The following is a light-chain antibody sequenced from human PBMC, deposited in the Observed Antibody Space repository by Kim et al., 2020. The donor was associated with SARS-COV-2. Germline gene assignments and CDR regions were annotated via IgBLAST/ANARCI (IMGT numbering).Light chain of an antibody. CDR3: QQRSNWPLT. CDR1: QSVSSY. CDR2: DAS. V-gene: IGKV3-11*01. J-gene: IGKJ4*01. Sequence: EIVLTQSPATLSLSPGERATLSCRASQSVSSYLAWYQQKPGQAPRLLIYDASNRATGIPARFSGSESGTDFTLTISSLEPEDFAVYYCQQRSNWPLTFGGGTKLEI.